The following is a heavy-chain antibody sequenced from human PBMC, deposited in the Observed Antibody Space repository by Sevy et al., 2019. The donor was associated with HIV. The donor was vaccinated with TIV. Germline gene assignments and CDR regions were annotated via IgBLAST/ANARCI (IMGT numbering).Heavy chain of an antibody. CDR2: ISGSGGST. CDR1: GFTFSSYA. CDR3: ARPLNIVVVPAAIPHYFDY. D-gene: IGHD2-2*02. Sequence: GGSLRLSCAASGFTFSSYAMSWVRQAPGKGLEWVSAISGSGGSTYYADSVKGRFTISIDNSKNTLYLQMNSLRAEDTAVYYCARPLNIVVVPAAIPHYFDYWGQGTLVTVSS. V-gene: IGHV3-23*01. J-gene: IGHJ4*02.